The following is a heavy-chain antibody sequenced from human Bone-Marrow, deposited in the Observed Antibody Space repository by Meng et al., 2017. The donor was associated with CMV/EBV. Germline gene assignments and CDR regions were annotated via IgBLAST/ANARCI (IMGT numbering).Heavy chain of an antibody. V-gene: IGHV1-3*01. D-gene: IGHD3-22*01. CDR2: INAGNGNT. Sequence: YAMQWGRQAPGQRLEWMGWINAGNGNTKYSQKFQGRVTITRDTSASTAYMELSSLRSEDTAVYYCARDPEPRMYYYDSSGYCCWFDPWGQGTLVTVSS. CDR3: ARDPEPRMYYYDSSGYCCWFDP. CDR1: YA. J-gene: IGHJ5*02.